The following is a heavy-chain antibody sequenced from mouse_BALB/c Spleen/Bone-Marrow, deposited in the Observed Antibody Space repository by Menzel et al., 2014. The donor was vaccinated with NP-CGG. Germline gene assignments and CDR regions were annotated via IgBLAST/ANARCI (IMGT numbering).Heavy chain of an antibody. CDR1: GYSITSGSG. Sequence: EVQLVESGPDLVKPSPSLSLPCTVPGYSITSGSGWPWIRQFPGNKLEWLGSIHYSGSTNYNPSLKRRISITRDTSKNQVFLQLNSVTTEDTATDYCAREARTTARFAYWGQGTLVTVSA. CDR3: AREARTTARFAY. V-gene: IGHV3-1*02. J-gene: IGHJ3*01. CDR2: IHYSGST. D-gene: IGHD1-2*01.